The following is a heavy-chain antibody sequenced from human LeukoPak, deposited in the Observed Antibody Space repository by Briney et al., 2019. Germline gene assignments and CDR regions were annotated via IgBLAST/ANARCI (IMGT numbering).Heavy chain of an antibody. CDR1: GYTFTSYG. Sequence: ASVKVSCKASGYTFTSYGISWVRQAPGQGLEWMGWISAYNGNTNYAQKLQGRVTMTTDTSTSTAYMELRSLRSDDTAVYYCARDLILTTVTSYRTHYGMDVWGQGTTVTVSS. D-gene: IGHD4-17*01. J-gene: IGHJ6*02. CDR3: ARDLILTTVTSYRTHYGMDV. CDR2: ISAYNGNT. V-gene: IGHV1-18*01.